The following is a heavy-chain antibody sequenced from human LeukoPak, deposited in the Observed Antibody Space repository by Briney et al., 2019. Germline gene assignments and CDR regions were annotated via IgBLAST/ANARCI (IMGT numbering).Heavy chain of an antibody. J-gene: IGHJ4*02. CDR2: IIPILGIA. D-gene: IGHD4-17*01. V-gene: IGHV1-69*04. CDR3: AILKVTTLSSYVVFDY. Sequence: EASVKVSCKASGGTFSSYAISWVRQAPGQGLEWMGRIIPILGIANYAQKFQGRVTITADKSTSTAYMELSSLRSEDTAVYYCAILKVTTLSSYVVFDYWGQGTLVTVSS. CDR1: GGTFSSYA.